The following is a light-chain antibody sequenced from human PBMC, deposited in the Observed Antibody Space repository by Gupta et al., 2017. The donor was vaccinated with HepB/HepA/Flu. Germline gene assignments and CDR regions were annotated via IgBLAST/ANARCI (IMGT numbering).Light chain of an antibody. V-gene: IGLV2-18*02. J-gene: IGLJ2*01. Sequence: QSALTQPPSVSGSPGASVTLSCTRTSSDVGGYNRVSWYQQPPGTAPRLMIYEVSNRPSGVPDRFSGSKSGNTASLTISGLQAEDEADYYCSSYTSSSTYALFGGGTKLTVL. CDR1: SSDVGGYNR. CDR3: SSYTSSSTYAL. CDR2: EVS.